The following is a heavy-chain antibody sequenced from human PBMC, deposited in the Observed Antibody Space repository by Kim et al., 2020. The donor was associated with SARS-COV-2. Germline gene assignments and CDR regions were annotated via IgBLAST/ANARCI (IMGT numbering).Heavy chain of an antibody. CDR1: GGSISSSSYY. CDR3: ARNLAADTPSRIENWFDP. D-gene: IGHD6-13*01. V-gene: IGHV4-39*07. CDR2: IYYSGST. Sequence: SETLSLTCTVSGGSISSSSYYWGWIRQPPGKGLEWIGSIYYSGSTYYNPSLKSRVTISVDTSKNQFSLKLSSVTAADTAVYYCARNLAADTPSRIENWFDPWGQGTLVTVSS. J-gene: IGHJ5*02.